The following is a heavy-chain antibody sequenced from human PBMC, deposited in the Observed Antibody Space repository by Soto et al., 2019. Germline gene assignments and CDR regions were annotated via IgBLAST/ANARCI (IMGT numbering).Heavy chain of an antibody. CDR2: ISSSSSYI. CDR1: GFTFSSYS. CDR3: ARGMLNWNYDYYYYYGMDV. D-gene: IGHD1-7*01. V-gene: IGHV3-21*01. J-gene: IGHJ6*02. Sequence: EVQLVESGGGLVKPGGSLRLSCAASGFTFSSYSMNWVRQAPGKGLEWVSSISSSSSYIYYADSVKGRFTITRDNDKNALYLQMNSLRAEDTAVYYCARGMLNWNYDYYYYYGMDVWGQGTTVTVSS.